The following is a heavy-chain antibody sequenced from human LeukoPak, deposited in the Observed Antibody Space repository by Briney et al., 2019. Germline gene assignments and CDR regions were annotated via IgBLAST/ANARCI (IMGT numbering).Heavy chain of an antibody. V-gene: IGHV1-18*01. Sequence: GASVKVSCKASGYTFSNYGVSWVRQATGQGLEWVGWISAYNGDTNYAQNLQGRVILTTDTSTNTAYMELRSLRSDDTAVYYCARDLGLPPFDYWGQGTLVVVSS. CDR2: ISAYNGDT. CDR1: GYTFSNYG. CDR3: ARDLGLPPFDY. J-gene: IGHJ4*02.